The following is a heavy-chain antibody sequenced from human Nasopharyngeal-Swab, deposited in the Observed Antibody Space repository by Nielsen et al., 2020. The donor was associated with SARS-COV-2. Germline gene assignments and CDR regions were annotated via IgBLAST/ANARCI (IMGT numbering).Heavy chain of an antibody. CDR2: IYYSGST. CDR3: ARGRPCGGDCYNFYYYYYVMDV. CDR1: GCSISSSSYY. V-gene: IGHV4-39*07. Sequence: SETLSLTCTVPGCSISSSSYYWGWIRQPPEKGLEWIGSIYYSGSTYYNPSLKSRVTISVDTSKNQFSLKLSSVTAADTAVYYCARGRPCGGDCYNFYYYYYVMDVWGQGTTVTVSS. D-gene: IGHD2-21*02. J-gene: IGHJ6*02.